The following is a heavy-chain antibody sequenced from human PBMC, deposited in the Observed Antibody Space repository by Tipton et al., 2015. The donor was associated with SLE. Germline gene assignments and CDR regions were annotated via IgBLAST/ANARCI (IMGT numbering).Heavy chain of an antibody. CDR3: ARGVLGGSYPY. J-gene: IGHJ4*02. CDR1: GGSISSGSYY. D-gene: IGHD1-26*01. V-gene: IGHV4-61*02. Sequence: TLSLTCTVSGGSISSGSYYWSWIRQPAGKGLEWIGRIYTSGSTNYSPSLKSRVTISLDPSKNQFSLKLTSVTAADTAIYYCARGVLGGSYPYWGQGTLVTVSS. CDR2: IYTSGST.